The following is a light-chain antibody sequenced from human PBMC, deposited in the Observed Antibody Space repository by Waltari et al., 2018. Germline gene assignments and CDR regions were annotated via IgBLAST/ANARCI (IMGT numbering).Light chain of an antibody. CDR1: QIMNNF. Sequence: TCRAIQIMNNFLNWYQRTPGKAPKLLIYAASNLHSGVPSRFSGSGSGTEFTLTISSLQPEDFATYFCQQSHSIPLTCGGGTKVEI. CDR3: QQSHSIPLT. CDR2: AAS. V-gene: IGKV1-39*01. J-gene: IGKJ4*01.